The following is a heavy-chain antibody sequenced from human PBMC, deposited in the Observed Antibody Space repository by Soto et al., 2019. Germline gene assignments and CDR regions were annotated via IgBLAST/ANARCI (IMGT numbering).Heavy chain of an antibody. Sequence: QVQLQESGPGLVKPSQTLSLTCTVSDGSISSGDYYWSWIREHPGKGLEWIGYIYYSGSTYYNPSLKRRVTISVDTSKHQFSLKLSSVTAADTAVYYCARWWSGSRQGFDPWGQGTLVTVSS. CDR1: DGSISSGDYY. CDR3: ARWWSGSRQGFDP. D-gene: IGHD3-3*01. V-gene: IGHV4-31*03. CDR2: IYYSGST. J-gene: IGHJ5*02.